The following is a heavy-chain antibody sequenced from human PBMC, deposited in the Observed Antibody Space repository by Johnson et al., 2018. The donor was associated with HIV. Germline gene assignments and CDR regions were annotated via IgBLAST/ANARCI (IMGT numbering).Heavy chain of an antibody. V-gene: IGHV3-64*01. CDR1: GFTFSSYA. CDR3: ARDALGGGGDAFDI. CDR2: ISSNGGST. J-gene: IGHJ3*02. D-gene: IGHD2-15*01. Sequence: VQLVESGGGLVQPGGSLRLSCAASGFTFSSYAMHWVRQAPGKGLEYVSAISSNGGSTYYANSVKGRFTISRDNSKNTLYLQMGSLRAEDMAVYYCARDALGGGGDAFDIWGQGTMVTVSS.